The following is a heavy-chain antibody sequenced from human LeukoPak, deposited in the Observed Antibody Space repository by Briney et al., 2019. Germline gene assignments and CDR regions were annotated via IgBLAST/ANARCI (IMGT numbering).Heavy chain of an antibody. V-gene: IGHV4-39*02. CDR1: GGSISSSSYY. Sequence: SETLSLTCTVSGGSISSSSYYWGWIRQPPGKGLEWIGSIYYSGSTYYNPSLKSRVTISVDTSKNQFSLKLSSVTAADTAVYYCARDPKRRSFGYWYFDLWGRGTLVTVSS. D-gene: IGHD1-26*01. CDR3: ARDPKRRSFGYWYFDL. J-gene: IGHJ2*01. CDR2: IYYSGST.